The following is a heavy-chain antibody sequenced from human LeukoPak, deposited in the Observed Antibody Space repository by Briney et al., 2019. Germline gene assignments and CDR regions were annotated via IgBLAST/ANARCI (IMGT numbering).Heavy chain of an antibody. CDR2: MNPNSGNT. D-gene: IGHD3-10*01. Sequence: ASVKVSCKASGYTFTSYDINWVRQAPGQGLEGMGWMNPNSGNTDYAQKFQGRVTMTRNTTISTAYMELSSLRSEDTAVYYCAVGYYGSGSYSYWGQGTLVTVSS. CDR3: AVGYYGSGSYSY. J-gene: IGHJ4*02. V-gene: IGHV1-8*01. CDR1: GYTFTSYD.